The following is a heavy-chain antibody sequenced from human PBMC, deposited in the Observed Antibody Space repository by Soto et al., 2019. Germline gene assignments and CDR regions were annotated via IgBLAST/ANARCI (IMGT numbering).Heavy chain of an antibody. V-gene: IGHV4-30-2*01. CDR3: ARDGDDFWASGAFDI. Sequence: QLQLQESGSGLVKPSQTLSLTCAVSGGSISSGGYSWSWIRPPPGKGLEWIGYIYHSGSTYYNPSLKSRVTISVDRSKNQFSLKLSSVTAADTAVYYCARDGDDFWASGAFDIWGQGTMVTVSS. J-gene: IGHJ3*02. CDR1: GGSISSGGYS. D-gene: IGHD3-3*01. CDR2: IYHSGST.